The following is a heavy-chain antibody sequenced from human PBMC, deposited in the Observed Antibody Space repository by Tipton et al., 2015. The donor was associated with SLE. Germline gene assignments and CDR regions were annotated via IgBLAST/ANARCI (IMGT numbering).Heavy chain of an antibody. J-gene: IGHJ6*03. CDR1: GDSISSSTYY. CDR2: MYFSGST. Sequence: TLSLTCTVSGDSISSSTYYWGWIRQPPGKGLEWIGSMYFSGSTYYSPSLKSRVTISVDTSKNQFSLKLSSVTAADTAVYYCAREARPYYYYYYMDVWGKGTTVTVSS. CDR3: AREARPYYYYYYMDV. V-gene: IGHV4-39*07.